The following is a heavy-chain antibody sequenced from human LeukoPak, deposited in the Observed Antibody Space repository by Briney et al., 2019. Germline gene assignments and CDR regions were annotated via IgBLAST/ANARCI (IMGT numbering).Heavy chain of an antibody. D-gene: IGHD3-10*01. J-gene: IGHJ4*02. V-gene: IGHV4-4*07. CDR2: IYTSGST. CDR3: AREATSGTYYGYYFDF. CDR1: GGSISSYY. Sequence: SETLSLTCTVSGGSISSYYWSWIRQPAGKGLEWIGRIYTSGSTNYNPSLKSRVTISLDTPKKQFSLKLTSVTAADTGVYYCAREATSGTYYGYYFDFWGQGTLVTVSS.